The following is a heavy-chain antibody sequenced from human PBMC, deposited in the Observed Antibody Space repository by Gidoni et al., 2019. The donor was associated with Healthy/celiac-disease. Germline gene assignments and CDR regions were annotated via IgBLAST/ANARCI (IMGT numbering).Heavy chain of an antibody. Sequence: QLQLQESGPGLVKPSETLSLTCTVSGGSISSSSYYWGWIRQPPGEGLEWIGSIYYSGSTYYNPSLKSRVTISVDTSKNQFSLKLSSVTAADTAVYYCARQRVLLWFGDHFDYWGQGTLVTVSS. D-gene: IGHD3-10*01. CDR2: IYYSGST. V-gene: IGHV4-39*01. J-gene: IGHJ4*02. CDR3: ARQRVLLWFGDHFDY. CDR1: GGSISSSSYY.